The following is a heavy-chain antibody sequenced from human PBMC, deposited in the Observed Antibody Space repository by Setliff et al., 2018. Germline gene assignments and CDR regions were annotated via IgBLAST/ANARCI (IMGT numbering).Heavy chain of an antibody. J-gene: IGHJ4*02. D-gene: IGHD3-3*01. CDR3: ARDPGFRSGTWSLDV. V-gene: IGHV4-39*07. CDR1: GDSISDNYYY. CDR2: VSFSGST. Sequence: PSETLSLTCIVSGDSISDNYYYWTWIRQSPGKGLELTGTVSFSGSTFYNPSLESRLTILLDTSKNHFSLTVTSVTAADAAMYFCARDPGFRSGTWSLDVWGQGILVTVSS.